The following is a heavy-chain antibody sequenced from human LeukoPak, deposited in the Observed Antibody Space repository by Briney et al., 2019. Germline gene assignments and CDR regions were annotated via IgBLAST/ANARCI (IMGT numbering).Heavy chain of an antibody. CDR2: INSDGSST. CDR1: GFTFSSYW. J-gene: IGHJ4*02. V-gene: IGHV3-74*01. D-gene: IGHD3-22*01. Sequence: GSLSLSFAASGFTFSSYWMHWVRQAPGKGLVWVSRINSDGSSTSYADSVKGRFTISRDNAKNTLYLQMNSLRAEDTAVYYCARAADSSGYYDYWGQGTLVTVSS. CDR3: ARAADSSGYYDY.